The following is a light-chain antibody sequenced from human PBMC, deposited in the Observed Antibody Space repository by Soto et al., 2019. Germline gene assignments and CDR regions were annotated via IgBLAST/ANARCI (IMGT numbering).Light chain of an antibody. Sequence: QSVLTQPASVSGSPGQSITISCTGTSSDVGNYNYVSWYQQHPGKAPKVIIYEVTTRPSGVSNRFSGSKSGNTASLTISGLQAEDEADYYCSSYTTSSAPYVLGTGTKLTVL. V-gene: IGLV2-14*01. J-gene: IGLJ1*01. CDR3: SSYTTSSAPYV. CDR2: EVT. CDR1: SSDVGNYNY.